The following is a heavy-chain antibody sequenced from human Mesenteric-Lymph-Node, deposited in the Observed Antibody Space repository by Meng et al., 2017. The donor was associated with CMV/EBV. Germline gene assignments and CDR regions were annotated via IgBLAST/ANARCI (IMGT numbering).Heavy chain of an antibody. J-gene: IGHJ3*02. CDR1: GYTFTGYY. CDR2: INPNSGGT. Sequence: ASVKVSCKASGYTFTGYYMHWVRQAPGQGLEWMGWINPNSGGTNYAQKFQGRVTMTRDTSISTAYMELSRLRSDDTAVYYCARGFRYYYDSRTSPDFDIWGQGTMVTVSS. D-gene: IGHD3-22*01. CDR3: ARGFRYYYDSRTSPDFDI. V-gene: IGHV1-2*02.